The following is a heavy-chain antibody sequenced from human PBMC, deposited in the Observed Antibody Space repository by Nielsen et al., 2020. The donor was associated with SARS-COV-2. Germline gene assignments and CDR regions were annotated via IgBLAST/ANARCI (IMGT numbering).Heavy chain of an antibody. CDR3: ARTSGGFYIDS. Sequence: SGPTLVKPPQTLTLTCTFSGFSLTTNGMRVSWIRQPPGKALEWLARIDWDDDKFYNRSLRTRLTISKDTSKNQVALTMTNMDPVDTATYYCARTSGGFYIDSWGQGTQVTVSS. CDR2: IDWDDDK. D-gene: IGHD2-15*01. V-gene: IGHV2-70*04. J-gene: IGHJ5*01. CDR1: GFSLTTNGMR.